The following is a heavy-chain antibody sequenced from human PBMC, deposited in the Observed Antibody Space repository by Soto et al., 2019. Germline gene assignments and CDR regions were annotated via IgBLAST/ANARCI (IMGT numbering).Heavy chain of an antibody. CDR3: TRHFTLGVVAATDYYYMDV. CDR2: IYPGDSDT. Sequence: GESLKISCKGSGCSFTSYWIGWVRQMPGKGLEWMGIIYPGDSDTRYSPSFQGQVTISADKSISTAYLQWSSLKASDTAMYYCTRHFTLGVVAATDYYYMDVWGKGTTVTVSS. V-gene: IGHV5-51*01. CDR1: GCSFTSYW. J-gene: IGHJ6*03. D-gene: IGHD2-15*01.